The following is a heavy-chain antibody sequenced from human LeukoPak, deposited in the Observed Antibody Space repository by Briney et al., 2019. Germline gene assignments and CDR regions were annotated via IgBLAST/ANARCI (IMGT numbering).Heavy chain of an antibody. V-gene: IGHV4-59*08. Sequence: PSETLSLTCTVSGGSISSYYWSWIRQPPGKGLEWIGYIYYSVTTNYSPSLKSRVTISVDTSKNQFSLKLSSVTAADTAVYYCARREAISAFDIWGQGTMVTVSS. CDR2: IYYSVTT. CDR3: ARREAISAFDI. J-gene: IGHJ3*02. CDR1: GGSISSYY. D-gene: IGHD5-18*01.